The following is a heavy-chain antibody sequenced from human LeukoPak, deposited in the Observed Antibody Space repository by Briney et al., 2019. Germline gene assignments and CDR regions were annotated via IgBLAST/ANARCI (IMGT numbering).Heavy chain of an antibody. CDR2: SDGTNI. J-gene: IGHJ4*02. CDR1: GFTFSSYA. CDR3: ARHPLKD. Sequence: GGSLRLSCAASGFTFSSYAMSWVRQAPGKGLVWVSRSDGTNITYADSVKGRFTISRDNAKKTLYLQMNGLRAGDTAVYYCARHPLKDWGQGTLVTVSS. V-gene: IGHV3-74*01.